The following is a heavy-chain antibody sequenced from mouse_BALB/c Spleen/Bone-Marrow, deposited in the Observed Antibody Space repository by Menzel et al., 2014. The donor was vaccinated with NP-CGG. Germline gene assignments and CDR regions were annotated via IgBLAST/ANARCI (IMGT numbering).Heavy chain of an antibody. J-gene: IGHJ4*01. CDR2: ISSGSST. CDR3: GRGRTRGYTMDY. Sequence: EVQGVESGGGLVKPGGSLKLSCAASGFTFSSYAMSWVRQTPEKRLEWVASISSGSSTYYPDSVKGRFTISRDNARNILYLQMSSLRSEDTAMYYCGRGRTRGYTMDYWGQGTPVTVSS. CDR1: GFTFSSYA. V-gene: IGHV5-6-5*01.